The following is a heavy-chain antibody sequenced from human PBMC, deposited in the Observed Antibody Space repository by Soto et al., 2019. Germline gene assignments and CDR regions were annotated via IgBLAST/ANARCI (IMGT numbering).Heavy chain of an antibody. Sequence: QVQLVQSGAEVKKPGSSVKVSCKASGGTFSSYTISWVRQAPGQGLEWMGRIIPILGIANYAQKFQGRVTITADKSTSTAYRELSSLRSEDTAVYYCASDGLGGGFSKPLDYWGQGTLVTVSS. D-gene: IGHD2-15*01. CDR1: GGTFSSYT. CDR3: ASDGLGGGFSKPLDY. CDR2: IIPILGIA. J-gene: IGHJ4*02. V-gene: IGHV1-69*02.